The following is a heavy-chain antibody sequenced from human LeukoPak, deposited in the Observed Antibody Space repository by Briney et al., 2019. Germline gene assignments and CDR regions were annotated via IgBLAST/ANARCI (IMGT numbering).Heavy chain of an antibody. D-gene: IGHD6-19*01. J-gene: IGHJ3*02. Sequence: SGTLSLTCAVYGGSFSGYYWSWIRQPPGKGLEWIGEINHSGSTNYNPSLKSRVTISVDTSKNQFSLKLSSVTAADTAVYYCARPLTVAGTGSWAFDIWGQGTMVSVSS. V-gene: IGHV4-34*01. CDR3: ARPLTVAGTGSWAFDI. CDR2: INHSGST. CDR1: GGSFSGYY.